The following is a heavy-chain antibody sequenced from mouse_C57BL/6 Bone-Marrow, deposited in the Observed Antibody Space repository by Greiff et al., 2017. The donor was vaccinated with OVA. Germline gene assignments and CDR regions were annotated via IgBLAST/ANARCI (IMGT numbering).Heavy chain of an antibody. J-gene: IGHJ2*01. V-gene: IGHV5-2*01. CDR3: ARQSTMITDY. Sequence: DVKLQESGGGLVQPGESLKLSCESNEYEFPSHDMSWVRKTPEKRLEFVAAINSDGGSTYYPDTMERRFIISRDNTKKTLYLQMSSLRAEDTALYYCARQSTMITDYWGQGTTLTVSS. CDR1: EYEFPSHD. CDR2: INSDGGST. D-gene: IGHD2-4*01.